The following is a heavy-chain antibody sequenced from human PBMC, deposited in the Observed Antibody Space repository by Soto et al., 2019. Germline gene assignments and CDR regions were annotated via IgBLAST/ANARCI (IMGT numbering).Heavy chain of an antibody. V-gene: IGHV4-59*05. D-gene: IGHD3-3*01. CDR1: GGSIISYD. CDR3: ARHPNVGGFLEWLSPPDYYGMDV. J-gene: IGHJ6*02. CDR2: IYYSGST. Sequence: PSETMSLTCTVAGGSIISYDWSWIRKQTGKGLEWIGSIYYSGSTYYNPSLKSRVTISVDTSKNQFSLKLSSVTAADTAVYYCARHPNVGGFLEWLSPPDYYGMDVWGQGTTVTVSS.